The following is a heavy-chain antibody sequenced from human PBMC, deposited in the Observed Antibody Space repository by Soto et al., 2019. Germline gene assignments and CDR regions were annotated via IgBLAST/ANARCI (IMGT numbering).Heavy chain of an antibody. J-gene: IGHJ6*02. CDR2: IIPILGET. D-gene: IGHD3-16*01. CDR3: ARGLGGRMDD. Sequence: QVQLVQSGAEVKKPGSSVRVSCKASGTIFSSYTISWVRQAPGQGLEWMGRIIPILGETNSAQKFQDRVKLTADKSTKTAYMELNSLRLEDTAVYYCARGLGGRMDDWGQGTTVTVSS. V-gene: IGHV1-69*08. CDR1: GTIFSSYT.